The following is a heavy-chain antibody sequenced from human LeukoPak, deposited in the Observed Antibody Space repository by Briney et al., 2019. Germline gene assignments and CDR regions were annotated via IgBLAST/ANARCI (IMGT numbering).Heavy chain of an antibody. CDR2: INWSGEYI. J-gene: IGHJ5*02. CDR3: VRVLYTANYPRRFDP. CDR1: GFTFDDYG. D-gene: IGHD5-24*01. V-gene: IGHV3-20*04. Sequence: GGSLRLSCAASGFTFDDYGMNWLRQAPGKGLEWVSGINWSGEYIGYADSVKGRFTISRDSAKTSLYLQMNSLIAEDTAFYYCVRVLYTANYPRRFDPWGQGTLVTVSS.